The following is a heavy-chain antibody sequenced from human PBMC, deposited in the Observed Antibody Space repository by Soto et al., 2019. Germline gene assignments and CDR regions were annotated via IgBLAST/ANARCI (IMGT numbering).Heavy chain of an antibody. CDR3: AKIGDIVLVPAAIGP. CDR1: GFTFSSYA. V-gene: IGHV3-23*01. J-gene: IGHJ5*02. CDR2: ISGSGGST. Sequence: PGGSLRLSCAASGFTFSSYAMSWVRQAPGKGLEWVSAISGSGGSTYYADSVKGRFTISRDNSKNTLYLQMNSLRAEDTAVYYCAKIGDIVLVPAAIGPWGQGTLVTVSS. D-gene: IGHD2-2*01.